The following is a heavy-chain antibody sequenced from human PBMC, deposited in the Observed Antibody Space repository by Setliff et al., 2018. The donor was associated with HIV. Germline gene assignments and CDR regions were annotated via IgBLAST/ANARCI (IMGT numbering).Heavy chain of an antibody. V-gene: IGHV1-8*01. CDR1: EYTSASYV. CDR3: ARGLRAYLGD. CDR2: IDPKSGNT. D-gene: IGHD1-26*01. J-gene: IGHJ4*02. Sequence: ASVKVSCKTAEYTSASYVINGVRQAAGQGLEWMGWIDPKSGNTGYAQEFQGRVTMTRNNSISTAYMELISLTSDDTAIYFRARGLRAYLGDWVQGTLVTVSS.